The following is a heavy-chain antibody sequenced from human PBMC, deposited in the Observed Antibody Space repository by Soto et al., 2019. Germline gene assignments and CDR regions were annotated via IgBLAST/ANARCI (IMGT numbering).Heavy chain of an antibody. CDR1: GGSVSSGTSY. J-gene: IGHJ6*03. V-gene: IGHV4-31*03. CDR3: ARGGLRLYYYYYMDV. CDR2: IFYSGGF. Sequence: SETLSLTCSVSGGSVSSGTSYWSWIRQRPGEGLEWIGYIFYSGGFYYTPSLRGRVLILADTSKNQFTLTLSSVTAADTAVYYCARGGLRLYYYYYMDVWGKGTTVTVSS. D-gene: IGHD5-12*01.